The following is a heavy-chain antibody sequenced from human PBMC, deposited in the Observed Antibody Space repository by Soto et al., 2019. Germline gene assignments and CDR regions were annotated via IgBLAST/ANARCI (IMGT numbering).Heavy chain of an antibody. Sequence: SETLSLTCTVSGGSLSSYYWSWIRQPPGKGLEWIGEVYRTGSTNYNPSLESRVIVSVDKSKNQFSLKLTSVTAADTAVYYCARARATIAAAAIFDCWGQGTLVTVSS. CDR1: GGSLSSYY. CDR2: VYRTGST. J-gene: IGHJ4*02. D-gene: IGHD6-13*01. V-gene: IGHV4-59*12. CDR3: ARARATIAAAAIFDC.